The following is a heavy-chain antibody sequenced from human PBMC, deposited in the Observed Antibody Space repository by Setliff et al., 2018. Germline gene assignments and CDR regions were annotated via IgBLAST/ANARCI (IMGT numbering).Heavy chain of an antibody. CDR3: ARSPSSGSYWNPRPFYSDY. J-gene: IGHJ4*02. CDR1: GGFINNGDYN. D-gene: IGHD3-10*01. CDR2: LYYSGST. Sequence: ASETLSLTCTVSGGFINNGDYNWGWVRQPPGEGLECVGSLYYSGSTYYNPSLKSRVTISVDTSKTQFSLKVDSVTAADTALYYCARSPSSGSYWNPRPFYSDYWGQGTLVTVSS. V-gene: IGHV4-39*01.